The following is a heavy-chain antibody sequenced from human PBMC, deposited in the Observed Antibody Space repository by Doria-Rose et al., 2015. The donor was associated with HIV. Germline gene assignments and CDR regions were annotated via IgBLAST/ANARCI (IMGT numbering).Heavy chain of an antibody. CDR3: ARIKSSRWYHKYYFDF. D-gene: IGHD6-13*01. Sequence: TLKESGPVLVKPTEALTLTCTVSGVSLSSPGMGVSWIRQPPGKALEWLAKIFSDDERYYKTSLKSRLTISRGTSKSQVVLTMTDMDPVDTATYYCARIKSSRWYHKYYFDFWGQGTLVIVSA. CDR2: IFSDDER. J-gene: IGHJ4*02. CDR1: GVSLSSPGMG. V-gene: IGHV2-26*01.